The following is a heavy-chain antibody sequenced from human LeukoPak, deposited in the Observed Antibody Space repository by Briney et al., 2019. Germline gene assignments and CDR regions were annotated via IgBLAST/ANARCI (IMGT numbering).Heavy chain of an antibody. J-gene: IGHJ4*02. CDR2: IYYSGST. CDR3: ARHVWLQPFDY. V-gene: IGHV4-59*08. CDR1: GGSMNSYY. Sequence: PSETLSLTCSVSGGSMNSYYWSWIRQSPGKGLEWIGYIYYSGSTNYNPSLKCRVTISVDTSKNQFSLKLSSVTAADTAVYYCARHVWLQPFDYWGQGTLVTVFS. D-gene: IGHD3-9*01.